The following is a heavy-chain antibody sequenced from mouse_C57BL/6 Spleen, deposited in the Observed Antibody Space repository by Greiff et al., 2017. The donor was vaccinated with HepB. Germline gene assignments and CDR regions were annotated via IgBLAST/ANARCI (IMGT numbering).Heavy chain of an antibody. CDR3: ARDGNYAGGYFDY. Sequence: QVQLQQSGAELVRPGTSVKVSCKASGYAFTNYLIEWVKQRPGQGLEWIGVINPGSGGTNYNEKFKGKATLTADKSSSTAYMQLSSLTSEDSAVYFCARDGNYAGGYFDYWGQGTTLTVSS. J-gene: IGHJ2*01. CDR1: GYAFTNYL. CDR2: INPGSGGT. V-gene: IGHV1-54*01. D-gene: IGHD2-1*01.